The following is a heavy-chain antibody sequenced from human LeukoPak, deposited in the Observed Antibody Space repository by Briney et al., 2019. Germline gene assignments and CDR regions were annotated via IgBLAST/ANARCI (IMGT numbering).Heavy chain of an antibody. V-gene: IGHV1-18*01. CDR3: ARDSHIAEVAYYFDY. CDR1: GYTFSAYG. J-gene: IGHJ4*02. D-gene: IGHD6-13*01. Sequence: EASVKVSCKASGYTFSAYGISWVRQAPGQGLEWMGWISVYNGNTNYAQKVQGRVALTTDTSTSTAYMELRSLRSDDTAVYFCARDSHIAEVAYYFDYWGQGTLVTVSS. CDR2: ISVYNGNT.